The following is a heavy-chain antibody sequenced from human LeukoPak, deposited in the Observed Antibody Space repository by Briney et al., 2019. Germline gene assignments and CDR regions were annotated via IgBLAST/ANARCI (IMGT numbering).Heavy chain of an antibody. V-gene: IGHV3-21*04. D-gene: IGHD3-10*02. J-gene: IGHJ4*02. Sequence: PGGSLRLSCSASGFTFSNYTFNWVRQAPGKGLEWVSSITPSSSYVYYADSLKGRFTISRDNSKNTLYLQMNSLRAEDTAVYYCAKDLLGNTVRGTYWGQGTLVTVSS. CDR2: ITPSSSYV. CDR1: GFTFSNYT. CDR3: AKDLLGNTVRGTY.